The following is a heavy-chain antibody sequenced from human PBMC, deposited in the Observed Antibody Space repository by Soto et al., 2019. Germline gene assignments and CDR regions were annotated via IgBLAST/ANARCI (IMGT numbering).Heavy chain of an antibody. CDR3: AIGATYYDILTGYYIWFDP. V-gene: IGHV1-69*01. CDR2: IIPIFGTA. Sequence: QVQLVQSGAEVKKPGSSVKVSCKASGGTFSSYAISWVRQAPRQGLEWMGGIIPIFGTANYAQKFQGRVTITADESTSTAYMELSSLRSEDTAVYYCAIGATYYDILTGYYIWFDPWGQGTLVTVSS. J-gene: IGHJ5*02. D-gene: IGHD3-9*01. CDR1: GGTFSSYA.